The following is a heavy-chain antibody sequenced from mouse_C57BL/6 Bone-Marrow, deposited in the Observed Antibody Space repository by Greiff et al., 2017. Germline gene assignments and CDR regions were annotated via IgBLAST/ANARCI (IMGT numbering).Heavy chain of an antibody. CDR2: IYPRSGNT. CDR1: GYTFTSYG. D-gene: IGHD2-5*01. Sequence: QVQLQQSGAELARPGASVKLSCKASGYTFTSYGISWVKQRTGQGLEWIGEIYPRSGNTYYNEKFKGKATLTADKSSSTAYMELRSLTSEDSAVYFCARERVYYSNQYAMDYWGQGNSVTVSS. V-gene: IGHV1-81*01. CDR3: ARERVYYSNQYAMDY. J-gene: IGHJ4*01.